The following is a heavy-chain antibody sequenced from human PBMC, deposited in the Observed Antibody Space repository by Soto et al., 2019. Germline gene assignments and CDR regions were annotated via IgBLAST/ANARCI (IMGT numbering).Heavy chain of an antibody. CDR3: ARGPAYIDGWRTFDL. J-gene: IGHJ4*02. Sequence: SETLSLTCTVSDDSFRGAEYYWSWIRQPLGKGPEWIGYTYYNGDTKYNPALRSRVTVSEDTSKNQFSLRLSSVTAADTAVYFCARGPAYIDGWRTFDLWGRGILVTVSS. D-gene: IGHD6-19*01. CDR2: TYYNGDT. CDR1: DDSFRGAEYY. V-gene: IGHV4-61*08.